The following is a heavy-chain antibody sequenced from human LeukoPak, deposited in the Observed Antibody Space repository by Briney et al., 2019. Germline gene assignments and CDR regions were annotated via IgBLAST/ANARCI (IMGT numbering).Heavy chain of an antibody. CDR3: VKVAYYHGSGSPD. CDR2: ISGNGAST. D-gene: IGHD3-10*01. Sequence: TGRSLRLSCSASGFTFSNYAIHWVRQAPGRGLEYVSGISGNGASTYYADSVRGRFIISRDNSTNTLYLQMSSLRVEVAAVYYCVKVAYYHGSGSPDWGQGTLVTVSS. V-gene: IGHV3-64D*09. CDR1: GFTFSNYA. J-gene: IGHJ4*02.